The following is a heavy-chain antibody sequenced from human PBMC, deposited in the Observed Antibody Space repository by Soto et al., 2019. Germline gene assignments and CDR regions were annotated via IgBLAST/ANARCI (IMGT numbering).Heavy chain of an antibody. Sequence: PRGSLRLSCAASGCACISYEMIFGRQSLFKGLEWVSYISGSGYTSEVGPTIHYADSVKGRFTISRNNAKNSLYLQMNSLRVEDTAVYYCARVFQSFIEYFQHWGPVTLVTVSS. CDR1: GCACISYE. V-gene: IGHV3-48*03. J-gene: IGHJ1*01. CDR3: ARVFQSFIEYFQH. CDR2: ISGSGYTSEVGPTI. D-gene: IGHD2-21*01.